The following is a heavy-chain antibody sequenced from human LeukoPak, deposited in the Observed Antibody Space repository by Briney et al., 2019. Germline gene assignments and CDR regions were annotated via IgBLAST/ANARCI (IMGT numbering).Heavy chain of an antibody. V-gene: IGHV3-23*01. CDR2: ISGSGGST. CDR1: GFTFSSYA. D-gene: IGHD6-13*01. J-gene: IGHJ4*02. Sequence: GGSLRLSCAASGFTFSSYAMSWVRQAPGKGLEWVSAISGSGGSTYYADSVKGRFTISRDNSKNTLYLQMNSLRAEDTAVYYCARGISSSWYRGRYFDYWGQGTLVTVSS. CDR3: ARGISSSWYRGRYFDY.